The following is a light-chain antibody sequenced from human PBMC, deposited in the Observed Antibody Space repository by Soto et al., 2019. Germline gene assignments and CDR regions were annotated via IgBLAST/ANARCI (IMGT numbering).Light chain of an antibody. J-gene: IGKJ3*01. CDR2: GTS. Sequence: EIVLTQSPGTLSLSPGERATLSCRASQSISSRSLAWYQQKPGQAPRLVIFGTSSRAIGIPDRFSASGSATDFTLTISRLEPEDFAVYYCHQYGNSPFTFGTGTKVDIK. CDR1: QSISSRS. V-gene: IGKV3-20*01. CDR3: HQYGNSPFT.